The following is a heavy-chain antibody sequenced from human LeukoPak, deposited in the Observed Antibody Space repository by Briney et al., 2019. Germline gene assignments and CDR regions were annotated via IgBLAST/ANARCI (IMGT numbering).Heavy chain of an antibody. J-gene: IGHJ4*02. V-gene: IGHV3-23*01. CDR2: ISGSGGST. CDR1: GFTFSSYG. D-gene: IGHD6-13*01. CDR3: ARSGSWYLEVSANFDY. Sequence: SGGSLRLSCVASGFTFSSYGMSWVRQAPGKGLEWVSAISGSGGSTYYADSVKGRFTISRDNSKNTLYLQMNSLRAEDTAVYYCARSGSWYLEVSANFDYWGQGTLVTVSS.